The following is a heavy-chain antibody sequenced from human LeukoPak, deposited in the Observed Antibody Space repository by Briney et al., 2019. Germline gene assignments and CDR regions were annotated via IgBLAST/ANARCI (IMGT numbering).Heavy chain of an antibody. J-gene: IGHJ5*02. CDR1: GFTVSSNY. CDR3: ARVTAAGTAWWFDP. D-gene: IGHD6-13*01. V-gene: IGHV3-66*01. CDR2: IYSGGST. Sequence: PGGSLRLSCAASGFTVSSNYMSWVRQAPGKGLEWVSVIYSGGSTYYADSVKGRFTISRDNSKNTLYLQMNSLRAEYTAVYYCARVTAAGTAWWFDPWGQGTLVTVSS.